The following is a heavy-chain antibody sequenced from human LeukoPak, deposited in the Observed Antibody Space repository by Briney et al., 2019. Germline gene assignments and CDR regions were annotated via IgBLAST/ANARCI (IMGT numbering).Heavy chain of an antibody. Sequence: ASVKVSCKVSGGTFSNNAISWVRQAPGQGLEWMGRIIPILGITDYAQKFQGRVTITADKSTSTAYMELGSLRSEDTAVYYCARDDSSGYYLRVDYWGQGTLVTVSS. CDR1: GGTFSNNA. V-gene: IGHV1-69*04. J-gene: IGHJ4*02. D-gene: IGHD3-22*01. CDR3: ARDDSSGYYLRVDY. CDR2: IIPILGIT.